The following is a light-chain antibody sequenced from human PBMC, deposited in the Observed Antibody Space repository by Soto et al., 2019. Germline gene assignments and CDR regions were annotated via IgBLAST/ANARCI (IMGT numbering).Light chain of an antibody. J-gene: IGLJ2*01. CDR1: SGDVGGFDY. V-gene: IGLV2-8*01. CDR3: SSYAGSNNLI. Sequence: QSALTQPPSASGSPGQSVTISCTGTSGDVGGFDYVSWYQKHPGKAPKLVIYDVTKRPSGVPARFSGSKSGNTASLTVSGLQPEDEADYYCSSYAGSNNLIFGTGTKLTVL. CDR2: DVT.